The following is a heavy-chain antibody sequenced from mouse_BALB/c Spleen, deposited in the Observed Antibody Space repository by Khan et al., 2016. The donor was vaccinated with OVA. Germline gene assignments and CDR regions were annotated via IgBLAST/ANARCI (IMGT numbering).Heavy chain of an antibody. CDR1: GYAFTKFG. D-gene: IGHD1-1*01. Sequence: QIQLVQSGPELKKPGETVKISCKASGYAFTKFGMNWVKQAPGKGLKWMGCINTYTGEATYADDFTGRFAFSLETSASTAYLQINNLKNEDTATXFCARPRYFSCDLGYWGQGTLVTVS. V-gene: IGHV9-3-1*01. CDR3: ARPRYFSCDLGY. J-gene: IGHJ4*01. CDR2: INTYTGEA.